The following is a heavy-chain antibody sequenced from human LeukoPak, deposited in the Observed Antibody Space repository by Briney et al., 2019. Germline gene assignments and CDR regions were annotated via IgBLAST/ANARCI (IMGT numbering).Heavy chain of an antibody. Sequence: GGSLRLSCAASGFTFSSYGMHWVRQAPGKGLEWVAVISYDGSNKYYADSVKGRFAISRDNSKSTLYLQMNSLRAEDTAVYYCAKSRYSSSWYSRWGQGTLVTVSS. D-gene: IGHD6-13*01. J-gene: IGHJ4*02. CDR3: AKSRYSSSWYSR. CDR2: ISYDGSNK. CDR1: GFTFSSYG. V-gene: IGHV3-30*18.